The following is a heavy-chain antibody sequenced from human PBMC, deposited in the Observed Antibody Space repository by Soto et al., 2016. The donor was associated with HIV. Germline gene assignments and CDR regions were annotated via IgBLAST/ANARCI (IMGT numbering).Heavy chain of an antibody. V-gene: IGHV4-34*01. Sequence: WGTGLLKPSDTLSLTCAVYGGSFSGYYWTWIRQSPGKGLQWIAEINHNGNTNYNPSLKSRVIMSVDRSKNQFSLKLTSLTDADTGIYYCARGRELNNWFDSWGQGTLVTVSS. CDR2: INHNGNT. CDR1: GGSFSGYY. J-gene: IGHJ5*01. CDR3: ARGRELNNWFDS.